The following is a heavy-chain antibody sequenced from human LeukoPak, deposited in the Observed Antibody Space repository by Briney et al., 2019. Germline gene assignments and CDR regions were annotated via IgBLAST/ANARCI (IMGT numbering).Heavy chain of an antibody. CDR2: INHSGST. Sequence: SETLSLTCAVYGGSFSGYYWSWIRQPPGKGLEWIGEINHSGSTSYNPSLKSRVTISVDTSKNQFSLKLSSVTAADTAVYYCARVSGSYWGYYYYMDVWGKGTTVTVSS. V-gene: IGHV4-34*01. J-gene: IGHJ6*03. CDR1: GGSFSGYY. D-gene: IGHD1-26*01. CDR3: ARVSGSYWGYYYYMDV.